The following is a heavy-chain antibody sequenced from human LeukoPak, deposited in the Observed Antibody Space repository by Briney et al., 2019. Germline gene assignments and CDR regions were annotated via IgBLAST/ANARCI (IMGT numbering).Heavy chain of an antibody. J-gene: IGHJ6*03. CDR1: GGSFSGYY. CDR3: ARGLGELLHYYYMDV. V-gene: IGHV4-34*01. Sequence: SETLSLTCAVYGGSFSGYYWSWIRQPPGKGLEWIGEINHSGSTNYNPSLKSRVTISVDTSKNQFSLKLSSVTAADTAVYYCARGLGELLHYYYMDVWGKGTTVTVSS. D-gene: IGHD1-26*01. CDR2: INHSGST.